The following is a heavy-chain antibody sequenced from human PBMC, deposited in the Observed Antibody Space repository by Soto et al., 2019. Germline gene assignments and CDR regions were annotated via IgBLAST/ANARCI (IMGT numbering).Heavy chain of an antibody. Sequence: SETLSLTCTVSGGSISSSSYYWGWIRQPPGKGLEWIGSIYYSGSTYYNPSLKSRVTISVDTSKNQFSLKLSSVTAADTAVYYCASLSTWTFDYWGQGTLFTVSS. V-gene: IGHV4-39*01. CDR3: ASLSTWTFDY. D-gene: IGHD3-16*01. J-gene: IGHJ4*02. CDR1: GGSISSSSYY. CDR2: IYYSGST.